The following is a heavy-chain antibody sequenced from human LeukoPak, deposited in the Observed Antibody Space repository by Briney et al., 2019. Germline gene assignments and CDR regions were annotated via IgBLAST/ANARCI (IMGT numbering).Heavy chain of an antibody. CDR3: AREHSSSSGSVSDY. CDR1: GFTFSSYG. J-gene: IGHJ4*02. CDR2: ISYDGSNR. Sequence: PGRSLRLSCAASGFTFSSYGMHWVRQAPGKGLEWVAVISYDGSNRYYADSVKGRFTISRDNAKNSLYLQMNSLRDEDTAVYYCAREHSSSSGSVSDYWGQGTLVTVSS. D-gene: IGHD6-6*01. V-gene: IGHV3-30*03.